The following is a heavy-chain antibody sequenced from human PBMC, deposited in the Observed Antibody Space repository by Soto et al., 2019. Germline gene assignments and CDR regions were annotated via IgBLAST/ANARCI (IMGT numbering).Heavy chain of an antibody. V-gene: IGHV4-31*03. D-gene: IGHD3-16*02. CDR3: ARYRFSGNKWSKFDC. CDR1: GVTVSSDAYY. J-gene: IGHJ4*02. Sequence: SETLSLTCTFSGVTVSSDAYYWSWIRQHPGKGLEWIGNIYHTGSTYYSPSLKSRVVISLDTSNNQFSLTLTSVTAADTAVYYCARYRFSGNKWSKFDCWGRGTLVTVSS. CDR2: IYHTGST.